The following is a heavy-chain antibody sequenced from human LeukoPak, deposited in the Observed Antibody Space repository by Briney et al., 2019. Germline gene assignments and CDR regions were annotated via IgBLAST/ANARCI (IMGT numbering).Heavy chain of an antibody. D-gene: IGHD3-22*01. CDR2: IHYSGDT. CDR1: GASISSHY. CDR3: ARHNRPIPTSAYYEDY. V-gene: IGHV4-59*08. Sequence: SETLSLTCTVSGASISSHYWSWVRQSPEKGLEWIGYIHYSGDTAYNPSLKSRVTMSVDMSKYHFSLKLNSVTAADTAVYYCARHNRPIPTSAYYEDYWGQGTLVTASS. J-gene: IGHJ4*02.